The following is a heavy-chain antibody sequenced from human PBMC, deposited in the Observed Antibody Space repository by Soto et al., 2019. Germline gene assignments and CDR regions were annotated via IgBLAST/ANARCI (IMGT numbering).Heavy chain of an antibody. Sequence: QVQLVESGGGVVQPGRSLRLSCAASGFTFSSYAMHWVRQAPGKGLEWVAVISYDGSNKYYADSVKGRFTISRDNSKNTLYLQMNSLRAEDTAVYYCARDMDYYDSSGYYYVHAFDIWGQGTMVTVSS. CDR3: ARDMDYYDSSGYYYVHAFDI. CDR2: ISYDGSNK. CDR1: GFTFSSYA. J-gene: IGHJ3*02. V-gene: IGHV3-30-3*01. D-gene: IGHD3-22*01.